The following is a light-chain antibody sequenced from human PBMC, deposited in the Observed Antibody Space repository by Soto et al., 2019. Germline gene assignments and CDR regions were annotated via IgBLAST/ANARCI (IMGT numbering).Light chain of an antibody. V-gene: IGLV1-40*01. CDR1: SSNIGAGYD. Sequence: QSVLTQPPSVSGAPGQRVTISCTGGSSNIGAGYDVHWYQQLPGTAPKLLIYGNSNRPSGVPDRFSGSKSGTSASLAITGLQAEDEADYYCQSYDSSLSGYVFGIGTKVTVL. CDR3: QSYDSSLSGYV. CDR2: GNS. J-gene: IGLJ1*01.